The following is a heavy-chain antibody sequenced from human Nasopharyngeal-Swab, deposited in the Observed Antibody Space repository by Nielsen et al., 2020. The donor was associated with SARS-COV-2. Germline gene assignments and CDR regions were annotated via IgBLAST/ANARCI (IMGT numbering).Heavy chain of an antibody. CDR3: AKGGYSYGSDAFDI. CDR1: GFTFDDYA. J-gene: IGHJ3*02. D-gene: IGHD5-18*01. V-gene: IGHV3-9*01. CDR2: ISWNSGSI. Sequence: GGSLRLSCAASGFTFDDYAMHWVRQAPGKGLEWVSGISWNSGSIGYADSVKGRFTISRDNAKNSLYLQMNSLRAEDTALYCCAKGGYSYGSDAFDIWGQGTMVTVSS.